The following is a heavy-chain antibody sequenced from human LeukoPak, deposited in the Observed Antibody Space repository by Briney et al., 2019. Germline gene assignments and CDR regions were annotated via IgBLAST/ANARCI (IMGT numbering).Heavy chain of an antibody. CDR2: VDPEDGET. CDR3: ATLGYCSSTSCSN. D-gene: IGHD2-2*01. Sequence: GASVKVSCKASGYTFTDYYMHWVQQAPGKGLEWMGRVDPEDGETIYAEKFQGRVTITADTSTDTAYMELSSLRSEDTAVYYCATLGYCSSTSCSNWGQGTLVTVSS. J-gene: IGHJ4*02. V-gene: IGHV1-69-2*01. CDR1: GYTFTDYY.